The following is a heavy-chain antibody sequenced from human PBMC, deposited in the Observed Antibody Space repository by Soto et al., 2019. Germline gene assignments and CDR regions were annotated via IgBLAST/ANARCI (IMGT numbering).Heavy chain of an antibody. V-gene: IGHV1-69*12. CDR3: SIVHDIVASD. Sequence: QVQLVQSGAAVKKPGSSVKVSCKDSGGTFSSYAISWVRQAPGQGVEWMGGIIHIFGTANYAQKVEGRVTITADEATSTAYMELIRLRSKDTAEYYCSIVHDIVASDWGQGTLVTVSS. CDR2: IIHIFGTA. CDR1: GGTFSSYA. J-gene: IGHJ4*02. D-gene: IGHD5-12*01.